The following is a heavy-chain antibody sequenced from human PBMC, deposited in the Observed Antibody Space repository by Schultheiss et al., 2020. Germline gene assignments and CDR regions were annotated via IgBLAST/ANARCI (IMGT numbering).Heavy chain of an antibody. J-gene: IGHJ6*02. CDR1: GGSISSGSYY. V-gene: IGHV4-39*07. CDR3: ARDPVYSSSWGLYGMDV. D-gene: IGHD6-13*01. CDR2: IYYSGST. Sequence: SETLSLTCTVSGGSISSGSYYWGWIRQPPGKGLEWIGSIYYSGSTNYNPSLKSRVTISVDKSKNQFSLKLSSVTAADTAVYYCARDPVYSSSWGLYGMDVWGQGTTVTVSS.